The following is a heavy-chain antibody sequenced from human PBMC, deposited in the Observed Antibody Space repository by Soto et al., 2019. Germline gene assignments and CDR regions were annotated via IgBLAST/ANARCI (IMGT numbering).Heavy chain of an antibody. V-gene: IGHV1-3*01. J-gene: IGHJ4*02. CDR2: SNAGNGNT. Sequence: ASVKVSCKASGYTFTSYAMHWVRQAPGQRLEWMGWSNAGNGNTKYSQKFQGRVTITRDTSASTAYMELSSLRSEDTAVYYCARDPISYYYGSGSFDYWGQGTLVTVSS. CDR3: ARDPISYYYGSGSFDY. D-gene: IGHD3-10*01. CDR1: GYTFTSYA.